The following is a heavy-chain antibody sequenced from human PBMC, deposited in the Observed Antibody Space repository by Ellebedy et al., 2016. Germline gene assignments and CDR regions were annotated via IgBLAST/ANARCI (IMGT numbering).Heavy chain of an antibody. CDR2: SRSKANAYTT. D-gene: IGHD2/OR15-2a*01. CDR1: GFTFSDHY. CDR3: TTGRPGNIFDS. J-gene: IGHJ4*02. V-gene: IGHV3-72*01. Sequence: GGSLRLSCAASGFTFSDHYMDWVRQAPGKGLEWVGRSRSKANAYTTDYATSVKGRFTISRDESKNSVYLQMNSLKAEDTAIYFCTTGRPGNIFDSWGQGTLVTVSS.